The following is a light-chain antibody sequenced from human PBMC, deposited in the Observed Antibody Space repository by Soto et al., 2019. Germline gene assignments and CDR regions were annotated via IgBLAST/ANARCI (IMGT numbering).Light chain of an antibody. CDR1: QSVISNY. CDR3: QQYDNSLYT. V-gene: IGKV3-20*01. J-gene: IGKJ2*01. Sequence: EIVLTQSPGTLSLSPGEGATLSCRASQSVISNYLAWYQQKPGQAPRLLIYGASSRATGIPDRFSGSGSGTDFTLTISRLEPEDFAVYYCQQYDNSLYTFGQGTKVDIK. CDR2: GAS.